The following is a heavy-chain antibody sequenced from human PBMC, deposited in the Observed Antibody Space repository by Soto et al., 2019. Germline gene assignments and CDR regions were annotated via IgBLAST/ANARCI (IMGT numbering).Heavy chain of an antibody. Sequence: EVQLVESGGGLVQPGGSLRLSCAASGFTFSSYSMNWVRQAPGKGLEWVSYISSSSSTIYYADSVKGRFTISRDNAKNSLYLQMNSLRDEDTAVYYCARDGTLAAAVSGHYYYGMDVWGQGTTVTVSS. CDR1: GFTFSSYS. D-gene: IGHD6-13*01. V-gene: IGHV3-48*02. J-gene: IGHJ6*02. CDR2: ISSSSSTI. CDR3: ARDGTLAAAVSGHYYYGMDV.